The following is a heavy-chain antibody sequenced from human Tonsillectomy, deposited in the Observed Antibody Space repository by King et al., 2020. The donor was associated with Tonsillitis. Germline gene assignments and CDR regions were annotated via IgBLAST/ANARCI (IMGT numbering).Heavy chain of an antibody. Sequence: VQLVESGGGLIQPGGSLRLSCVASGFSVSRKYMSWVRQAPGKGLEWVSVIYSVDSTFYANSVKGRFTISRDNSKNTLFLQMNSLRAEDTAKYYCARATYTTSSFYFDFWGQGTLVTVSS. D-gene: IGHD6-6*01. V-gene: IGHV3-53*01. CDR1: GFSVSRKY. CDR3: ARATYTTSSFYFDF. CDR2: IYSVDST. J-gene: IGHJ4*02.